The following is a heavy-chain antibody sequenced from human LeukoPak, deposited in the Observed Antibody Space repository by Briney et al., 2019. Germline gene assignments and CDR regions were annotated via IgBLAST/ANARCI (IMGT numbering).Heavy chain of an antibody. D-gene: IGHD6-13*01. V-gene: IGHV3-23*01. CDR2: ISGSGGNT. Sequence: PGGTLRLSCAASGFTFSSYAMNWVRQVPGKGLEWVSSISGSGGNTYYADSVKSRFTISRDNAKNSLYLQMNSLRAEDTAVYYCAREGYSSSWLDYWGQGTLVTVSS. CDR1: GFTFSSYA. J-gene: IGHJ4*02. CDR3: AREGYSSSWLDY.